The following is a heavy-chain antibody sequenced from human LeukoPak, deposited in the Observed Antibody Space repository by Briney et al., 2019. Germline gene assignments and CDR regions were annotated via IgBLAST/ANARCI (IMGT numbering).Heavy chain of an antibody. V-gene: IGHV1-24*01. CDR3: ATGPTAIGGFLYSSYYYSYYMDV. J-gene: IGHJ6*03. Sequence: ASVTVSCKVSGYTLTELSMHWVRQAPGKGLEWMGVFDPEDGETIYAQKFQGRVTMTEDTSTDTAYMELSSLRSEDTAVYYCATGPTAIGGFLYSSYYYSYYMDVWGKGSTVTVSS. CDR2: FDPEDGET. D-gene: IGHD3-10*01. CDR1: GYTLTELS.